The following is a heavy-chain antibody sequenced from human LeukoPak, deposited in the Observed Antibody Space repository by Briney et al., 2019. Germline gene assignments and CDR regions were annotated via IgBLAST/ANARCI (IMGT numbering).Heavy chain of an antibody. CDR3: ARLAVGSAPIVDY. CDR2: IYHSGST. J-gene: IGHJ4*02. CDR1: GYSISSGYY. D-gene: IGHD2-15*01. Sequence: SETLSLTCAVSGYSISSGYYWGWIRQPPGKGLEWIGNIYHSGSTYYNPSLKSRVTISLDTSKNQFSLKLSSVTAADTAVYYCARLAVGSAPIVDYWGQGTLVTVSS. V-gene: IGHV4-38-2*01.